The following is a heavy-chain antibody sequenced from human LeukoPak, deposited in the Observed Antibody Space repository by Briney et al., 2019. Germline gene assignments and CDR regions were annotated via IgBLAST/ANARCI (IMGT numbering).Heavy chain of an antibody. Sequence: SETLSLTCTVSGGSISSYYWSWIRQPPGKGLEWIGYIYYSGSTDYNPSLKSRVTISVDTSKNQFSLKLSFVTAADTAVYYCARHVPQNYYYYGMDVWGQGTTVNVSS. CDR1: GGSISSYY. CDR3: ARHVPQNYYYYGMDV. CDR2: IYYSGST. V-gene: IGHV4-59*08. D-gene: IGHD2-2*01. J-gene: IGHJ6*02.